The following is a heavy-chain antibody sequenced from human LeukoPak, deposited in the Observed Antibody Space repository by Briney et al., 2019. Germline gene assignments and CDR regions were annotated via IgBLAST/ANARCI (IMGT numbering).Heavy chain of an antibody. J-gene: IGHJ6*03. D-gene: IGHD2-15*01. CDR1: GGSISSGGYS. CDR3: ARVKGYCSGGSCYSYYYYMDV. Sequence: SETLSLTCAVSGGSISSGGYSWSWIRQPPGKGLEWIGYNYYSGSTYYNPSLKSRVTISVDTSKNQFSLKLSSVTAADTAVYYCARVKGYCSGGSCYSYYYYMDVWGKGTTVTVSS. V-gene: IGHV4-30-4*07. CDR2: NYYSGST.